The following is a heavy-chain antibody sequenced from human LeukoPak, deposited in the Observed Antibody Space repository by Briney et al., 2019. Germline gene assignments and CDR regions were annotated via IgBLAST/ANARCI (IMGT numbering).Heavy chain of an antibody. V-gene: IGHV4-38-2*01. CDR3: ALGAGNYDFWSGYSQYYFDY. Sequence: SETLSLTCAVSSYSISSGYYWGWIRQPPGKGLEWIGSIYHSGNTYYNSSLKSRVTISVDTSKNQFSLKLSSVIAADTAVYYCALGAGNYDFWSGYSQYYFDYWGQGTLVTVSS. CDR1: SYSISSGYY. CDR2: IYHSGNT. D-gene: IGHD3-3*01. J-gene: IGHJ4*02.